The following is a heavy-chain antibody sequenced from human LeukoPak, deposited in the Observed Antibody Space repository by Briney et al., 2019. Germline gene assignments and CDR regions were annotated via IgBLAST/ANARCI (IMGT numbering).Heavy chain of an antibody. CDR1: GFTFSSYG. V-gene: IGHV3-30*18. CDR2: ISYDGSNK. J-gene: IGHJ4*02. Sequence: PGGSLRLSCAASGFTFSSYGMHWVRQAPGKGLEWVAVISYDGSNKYYADSVKGRFTISRDNSKNTLYLQMNSLRADDTAVYYCAKDRLPWIRQLYYFDYWGQGTLVTVSS. CDR3: AKDRLPWIRQLYYFDY. D-gene: IGHD5-12*01.